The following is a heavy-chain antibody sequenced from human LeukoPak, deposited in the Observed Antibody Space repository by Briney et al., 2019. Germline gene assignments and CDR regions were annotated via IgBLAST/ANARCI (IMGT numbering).Heavy chain of an antibody. J-gene: IGHJ4*02. CDR2: INHSGST. D-gene: IGHD1-26*01. CDR1: GGSFSGYY. CDR3: ARAVGATTDYFDY. Sequence: PSETLSLTCAVYGGSFSGYYWSWIRQPPGKGLEWIGEINHSGSTNYNPSLKSRVTISVDTSKNQFSLKLSSVTAADTAVYYCARAVGATTDYFDYWGQGTLVTVSS. V-gene: IGHV4-34*01.